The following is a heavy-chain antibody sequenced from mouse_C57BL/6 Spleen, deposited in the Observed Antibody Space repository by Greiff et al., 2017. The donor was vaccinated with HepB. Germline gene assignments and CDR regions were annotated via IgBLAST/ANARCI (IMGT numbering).Heavy chain of an antibody. D-gene: IGHD2-4*01. J-gene: IGHJ2*01. Sequence: EVKLEESGGGLVQPGGSLSLSCAASGFTFTDYYMSWVRQPPGKALEWLGFIRNKANGYTTEYGASVKGRFTISRDNSQSILYLQMNALRAEDSATYYCARYNYYDPYYFDYWGQGTTLTVSS. CDR3: ARYNYYDPYYFDY. CDR1: GFTFTDYY. V-gene: IGHV7-3*01. CDR2: IRNKANGYTT.